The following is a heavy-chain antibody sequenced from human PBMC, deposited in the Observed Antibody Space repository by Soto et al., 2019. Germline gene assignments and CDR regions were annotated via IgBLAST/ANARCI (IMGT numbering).Heavy chain of an antibody. CDR1: GFTFRSHS. Sequence: QVQLVESGGGVVQPGRSLRLSCAASGFTFRSHSMHWVRQAPGKGLEWVAVISYDGSNKYYADSVKGRFTISRDNSKNTLYLQMNSLRAEDTAVYYCATYASSWTVFDYWGQGTLVTVSS. CDR2: ISYDGSNK. V-gene: IGHV3-30-3*01. J-gene: IGHJ4*02. D-gene: IGHD6-13*01. CDR3: ATYASSWTVFDY.